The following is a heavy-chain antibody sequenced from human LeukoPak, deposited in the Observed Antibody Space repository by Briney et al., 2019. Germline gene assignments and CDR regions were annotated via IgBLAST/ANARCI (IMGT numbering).Heavy chain of an antibody. J-gene: IGHJ3*02. CDR1: GGSISSNSYS. CDR3: ARGQYDSYAFDI. CDR2: VYYSGST. D-gene: IGHD3-16*01. V-gene: IGHV4-61*05. Sequence: SETLSLTCTVSGGSISSNSYSWGWIRQPPGKGLEWIGYVYYSGSTNYNPSLKSRVTISVDTSKNQFSLKLNSVTAADTAVYYCARGQYDSYAFDIWGQGTMVTVSS.